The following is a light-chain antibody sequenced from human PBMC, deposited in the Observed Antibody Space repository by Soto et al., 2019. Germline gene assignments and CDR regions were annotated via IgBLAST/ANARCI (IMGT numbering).Light chain of an antibody. J-gene: IGLJ2*01. CDR1: SSNIGAGYD. CDR3: QSYDTILSGSI. V-gene: IGLV1-40*01. CDR2: GNS. Sequence: QSVLTQPPSVSGAPGQRVTISCTGSSSNIGAGYDVQWYQQLPGTAPQLLIFGNSHRPSGVPDRFFGSKSGTSASLAITGLEAADEGDYYCQSYDTILSGSIFGGGTQLTVL.